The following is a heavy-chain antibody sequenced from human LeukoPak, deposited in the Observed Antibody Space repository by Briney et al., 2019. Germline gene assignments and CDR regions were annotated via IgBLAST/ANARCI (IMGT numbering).Heavy chain of an antibody. CDR1: GGSFSGYY. D-gene: IGHD6-6*01. J-gene: IGHJ5*02. Sequence: SETLSLTCAVYGGSFSGYYWSWIRQPPGKGLEWIGEINHSGSTNYNPSLKSRVTISVDMSKNQFSLKLSSVTAADTAVYYCARKWVTRPCWFDPWGQGTLVTVSS. CDR3: ARKWVTRPCWFDP. V-gene: IGHV4-34*01. CDR2: INHSGST.